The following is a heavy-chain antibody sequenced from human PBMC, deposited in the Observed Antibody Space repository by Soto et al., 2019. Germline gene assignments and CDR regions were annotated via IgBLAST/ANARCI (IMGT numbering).Heavy chain of an antibody. V-gene: IGHV3-49*04. J-gene: IGHJ4*02. D-gene: IGHD5-18*01. CDR1: GFTFGDYA. Sequence: GGSLRLSCTASGFTFGDYAMSWVRQAPGKGLEWVGFIRSKAYGGTTEYAASVKGRFTISRDDSKSIAYLQMNSLKTEDTAVYYCTRDPMDTAMVSGYYDSNSDYWGQGTLVTVSS. CDR3: TRDPMDTAMVSGYYDSNSDY. CDR2: IRSKAYGGTT.